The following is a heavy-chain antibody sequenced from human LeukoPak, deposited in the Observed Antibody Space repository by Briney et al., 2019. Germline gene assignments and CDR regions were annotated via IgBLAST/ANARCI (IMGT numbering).Heavy chain of an antibody. V-gene: IGHV4-34*01. J-gene: IGHJ4*02. CDR3: ARRGAEATTYFDY. D-gene: IGHD5-12*01. CDR1: GGPFSGYY. Sequence: SETLSLTCAVYGGPFSGYYWSWIRQPPGKGLEWIGEINHSGSTNYNPSLKSRVTISVDTSKNQFSLKLSSVTAADTAVYYCARRGAEATTYFDYWGQGTLVTVSS. CDR2: INHSGST.